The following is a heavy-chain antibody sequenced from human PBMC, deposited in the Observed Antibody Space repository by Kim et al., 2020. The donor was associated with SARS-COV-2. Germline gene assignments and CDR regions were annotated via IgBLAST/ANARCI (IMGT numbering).Heavy chain of an antibody. CDR2: INHSGST. V-gene: IGHV4-34*01. CDR3: TRGTGENTMIVVVKPYYYYGMDV. CDR1: GGSFSGYY. Sequence: SETLSLTCAVYGGSFSGYYWSWIRQPPGKGLEWIGEINHSGSTNYNPSLKSRVTISVDTSKNQFSLKLSSVTAADAAVYYCTRGTGENTMIVVVKPYYYYGMDVWGQGTADTVSS. D-gene: IGHD3-22*01. J-gene: IGHJ6*02.